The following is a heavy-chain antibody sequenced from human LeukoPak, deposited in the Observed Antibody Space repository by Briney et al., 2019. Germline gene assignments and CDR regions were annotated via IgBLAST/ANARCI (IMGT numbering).Heavy chain of an antibody. Sequence: SVKVSCKASGGTFSSYANSWVRQAPGQGLEWMGGIIPIFGTANYAQKFQGRVTITTDESTSTAYMELSSLRSEDTAVYYCARDESAAAGYNWFDPWGQGTLVTVSS. V-gene: IGHV1-69*05. CDR1: GGTFSSYA. D-gene: IGHD6-13*01. CDR3: ARDESAAAGYNWFDP. CDR2: IIPIFGTA. J-gene: IGHJ5*02.